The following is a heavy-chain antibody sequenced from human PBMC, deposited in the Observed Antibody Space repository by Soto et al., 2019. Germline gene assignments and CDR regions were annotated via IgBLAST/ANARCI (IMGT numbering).Heavy chain of an antibody. CDR1: GGTFSSYS. J-gene: IGHJ6*02. CDR2: IIPIFGTA. V-gene: IGHV1-69*13. Sequence: SVKVSCKASGGTFSSYSISWVRQAPGQGREWMGGIIPIFGTANYAHKFQGRVTITADESTSTAYMELSSLRSEDTAVYYCARDVRSPGKCYYYGMDVWGQGTTVPVAS. CDR3: ARDVRSPGKCYYYGMDV.